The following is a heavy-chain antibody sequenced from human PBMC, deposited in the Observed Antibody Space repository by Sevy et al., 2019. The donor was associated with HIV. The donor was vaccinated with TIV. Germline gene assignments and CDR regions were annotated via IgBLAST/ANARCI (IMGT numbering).Heavy chain of an antibody. Sequence: GGSLRISCAASGFTFSSYAMSWVRQAPGKGLEWVSAISGSGGRTYYADSVKGRFTISRDNSKNTLYLQMNSLRAEDTAVYYCGKDGWIQLWLGWYFDLRGRGTLVTVSS. CDR3: GKDGWIQLWLGWYFDL. J-gene: IGHJ2*01. D-gene: IGHD5-18*01. V-gene: IGHV3-23*01. CDR2: ISGSGGRT. CDR1: GFTFSSYA.